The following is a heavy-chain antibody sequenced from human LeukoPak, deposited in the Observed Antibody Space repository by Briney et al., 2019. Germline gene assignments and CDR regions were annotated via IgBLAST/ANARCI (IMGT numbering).Heavy chain of an antibody. D-gene: IGHD3-10*01. CDR1: GFTFSSHA. Sequence: TGGSLRLSCAASGFTFSSHAMNWVRQAPGKGVEWVSAISGSGSTTYYADSVKGRFTISRDKSKNTLYLQMSSLRAEDTAIYYCAKGSHSYGSGSYLDSWGQGTLVTVSS. CDR2: ISGSGSTT. J-gene: IGHJ4*02. V-gene: IGHV3-23*01. CDR3: AKGSHSYGSGSYLDS.